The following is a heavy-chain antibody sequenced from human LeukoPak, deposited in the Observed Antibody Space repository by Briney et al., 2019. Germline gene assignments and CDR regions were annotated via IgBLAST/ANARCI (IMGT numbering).Heavy chain of an antibody. V-gene: IGHV1-2*02. CDR2: INPNSGGT. D-gene: IGHD6-19*01. Sequence: ASVKVSCKASGYTFTGYYMHWVRQAPGQGLEWMGWINPNSGGTNYAQKFQGRVTMTRDTSISTAYMELSRLGSDDTAVYYCARDRSPLYSSGWFIDYWGQGTLVTVSS. J-gene: IGHJ4*02. CDR3: ARDRSPLYSSGWFIDY. CDR1: GYTFTGYY.